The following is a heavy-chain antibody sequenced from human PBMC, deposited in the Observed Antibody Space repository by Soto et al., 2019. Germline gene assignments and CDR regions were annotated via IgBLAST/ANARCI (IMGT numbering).Heavy chain of an antibody. Sequence: ASVKVSCKASGYTFTGYYMHWVRQAPGQGLEWMGWINPNSGGTNYAQKFQGWVTMTRDTSISTAYMELSRLRSDDTAVYYCARGDDYSKDYYYYGMDVWGQGTTVTVS. CDR1: GYTFTGYY. J-gene: IGHJ6*02. D-gene: IGHD4-4*01. CDR3: ARGDDYSKDYYYYGMDV. V-gene: IGHV1-2*04. CDR2: INPNSGGT.